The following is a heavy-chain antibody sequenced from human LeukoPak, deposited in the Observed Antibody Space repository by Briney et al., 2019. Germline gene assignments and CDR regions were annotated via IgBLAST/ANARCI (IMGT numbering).Heavy chain of an antibody. CDR2: INHSGST. Sequence: SETLSLTCAVYGGSFSGYYWSWIRQPPGKGLEWIGEINHSGSTNYNPSLKSRVTISVDTSKNQFSLKLSSVTAADTAVYYCVRGGIAARRLDYWGQGTLVTVSS. V-gene: IGHV4-34*01. CDR1: GGSFSGYY. J-gene: IGHJ4*02. D-gene: IGHD6-6*01. CDR3: VRGGIAARRLDY.